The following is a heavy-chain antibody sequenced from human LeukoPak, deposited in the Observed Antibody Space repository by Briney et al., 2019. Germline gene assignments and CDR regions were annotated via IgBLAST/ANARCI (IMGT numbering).Heavy chain of an antibody. CDR1: GGTFTSYA. J-gene: IGHJ5*02. CDR2: IIPISGTT. D-gene: IGHD1-26*01. V-gene: IGHV1-69*13. CDR3: ARKLRLGGNWFDP. Sequence: GASVKVSCETSGGTFTSYAITWVRQAPGQGLEWMGKIIPISGTTNYAQKFQGRVTFTADESTSTAYMELSSLRSEDTALYYCARKLRLGGNWFDPWGQGTLVTVSS.